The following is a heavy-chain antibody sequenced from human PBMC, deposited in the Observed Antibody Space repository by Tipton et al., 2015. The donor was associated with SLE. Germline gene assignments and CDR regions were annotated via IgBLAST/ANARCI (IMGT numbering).Heavy chain of an antibody. CDR3: ASPGESCSGPSCYDWYFDL. CDR2: IYHSGRT. V-gene: IGHV4-61*02. Sequence: TLSLTCTVSGGSTTSDDYYWNWIRQPAGQGLEWIGRIYHSGRTNYNPSLESRVTISVDTSKNQFSLRLSSVTAADTAVYYCASPGESCSGPSCYDWYFDLWGRGTLVTVSS. CDR1: GGSTTSDDYY. D-gene: IGHD2-2*01. J-gene: IGHJ2*01.